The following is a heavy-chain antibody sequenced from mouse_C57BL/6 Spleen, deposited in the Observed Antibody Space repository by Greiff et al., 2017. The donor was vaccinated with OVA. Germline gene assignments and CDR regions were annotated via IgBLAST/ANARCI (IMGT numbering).Heavy chain of an antibody. J-gene: IGHJ2*01. CDR2: INPSSGYT. CDR3: ARGGSSYPYFDY. Sequence: VQLQQSGAELARPGASVKMSCKASGYTFTSYTMHWVKQRPGQGLEWIGYINPSSGYTKYNQKFKDKATLTADKSSSTAYMQLSSLTSEDSAVYYCARGGSSYPYFDYWGQGTTLTVSS. V-gene: IGHV1-4*01. D-gene: IGHD1-1*01. CDR1: GYTFTSYT.